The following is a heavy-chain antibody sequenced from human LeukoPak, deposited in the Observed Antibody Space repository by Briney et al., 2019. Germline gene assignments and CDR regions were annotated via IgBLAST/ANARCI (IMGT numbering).Heavy chain of an antibody. CDR1: GDSISTSTW. D-gene: IGHD1/OR15-1a*01. Sequence: SETLSLTCAVSGDSISTSTWWNWVRPPPGKGLEWIGEIYHSGSTNRNPSLKSRVTISVDKTKNQFSLKLSSVTAADTAMYYCARGHNENNYKSTIDVWGQGTMVTVSS. CDR3: ARGHNENNYKSTIDV. CDR2: IYHSGST. J-gene: IGHJ3*01. V-gene: IGHV4-4*02.